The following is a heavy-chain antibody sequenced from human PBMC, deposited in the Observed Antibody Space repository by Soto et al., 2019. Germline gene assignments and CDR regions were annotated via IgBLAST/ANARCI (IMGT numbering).Heavy chain of an antibody. J-gene: IGHJ3*02. CDR3: AREGDYGGNFRLYAFDI. CDR1: PGSLGSSRYH. CDR2: IYYSGST. V-gene: IGHV4-30-4*08. D-gene: IGHD4-17*01. Sequence: QNMHFTWILAPGSLGSSRYHHYCNRLSPGKGLEWIGYIYYSGSTYYNPSLKSRVTISVDTSKNQFSLKLSSVTAADTAVYYCAREGDYGGNFRLYAFDIWGQGTMVT.